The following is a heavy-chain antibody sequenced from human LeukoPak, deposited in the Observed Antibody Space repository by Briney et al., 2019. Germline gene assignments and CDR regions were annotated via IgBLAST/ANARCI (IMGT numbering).Heavy chain of an antibody. V-gene: IGHV4-59*01. CDR2: IFSTGST. CDR1: GGSISGYY. J-gene: IGHJ6*03. CDR3: ARNARPEYYYHMDV. D-gene: IGHD6-6*01. Sequence: PSETLSLTCTVSGGSISGYYWSWIRQPPGKGLEWIGDIFSTGSTNFRPYLKSRITISKDTSRKQFSLQLSSVTAADTAVYYCARNARPEYYYHMDVWGKGTTVIVSS.